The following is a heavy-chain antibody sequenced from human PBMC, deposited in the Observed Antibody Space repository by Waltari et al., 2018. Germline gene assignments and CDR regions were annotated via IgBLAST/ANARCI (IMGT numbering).Heavy chain of an antibody. CDR1: GYTLTSYN. CDR2: VNPNGGST. J-gene: IGHJ4*02. Sequence: QVQLVQSGAEVQKPGDSVKVSCKASGYTLTSYNFHWMRQAPGQGLGGMGMVNPNGGSTTSPQKFQVRGTITRATSPSPFLLGLESLGSGDPALYCWARAGGNLGRSSATLDFWGQATLLTVSS. V-gene: IGHV1-46*01. CDR3: ARAGGNLGRSSATLDF. D-gene: IGHD3-16*01.